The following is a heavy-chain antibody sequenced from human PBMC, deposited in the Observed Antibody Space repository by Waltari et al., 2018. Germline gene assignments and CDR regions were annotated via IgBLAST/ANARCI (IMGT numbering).Heavy chain of an antibody. Sequence: HLQLRESGPGLVKPSETLSPPCTVSDCSISSAVYYWAWIRQPPGRGLDWIGNIFYTIAIYYNPSLKSRVTVSIDTSNNQFSLKLNSVTAADTAMYYCARVYSNGWSQGFVRAYFDSWGQGTLVTVSS. V-gene: IGHV4-39*01. CDR3: ARVYSNGWSQGFVRAYFDS. CDR1: DCSISSAVYY. J-gene: IGHJ4*02. CDR2: IFYTIAI. D-gene: IGHD6-13*01.